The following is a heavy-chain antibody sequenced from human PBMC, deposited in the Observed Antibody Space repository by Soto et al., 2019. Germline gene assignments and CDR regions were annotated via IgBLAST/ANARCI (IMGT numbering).Heavy chain of an antibody. CDR2: ISAYNGNT. J-gene: IGHJ3*02. D-gene: IGHD2-15*01. V-gene: IGHV1-18*01. CDR1: GYTFTSYG. CDR3: ARESCSGGSCYPTDDAFDI. Sequence: GASVKVSCTASGYTFTSYGISWVRQAPGQGLEWMGWISAYNGNTNYAQKLQGRVTMTTDTSTSTAYMELRSLRSDDTAVYYCARESCSGGSCYPTDDAFDIWGQGTMVTVSS.